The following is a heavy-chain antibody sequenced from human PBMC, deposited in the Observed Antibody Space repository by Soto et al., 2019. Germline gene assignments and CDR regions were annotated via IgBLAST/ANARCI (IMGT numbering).Heavy chain of an antibody. CDR1: GGSISSYY. Sequence: SETLSLTCTVSGGSISSYYWSWIRQPPGKGLEWIGYIYYSGSTNYNPSLKSRVTISVDTSKNQFSLKLSSVTAADTAVYYCARLRWGAVAGTPYFDYWGQGTLVTVSS. CDR3: ARLRWGAVAGTPYFDY. V-gene: IGHV4-59*08. D-gene: IGHD6-19*01. CDR2: IYYSGST. J-gene: IGHJ4*02.